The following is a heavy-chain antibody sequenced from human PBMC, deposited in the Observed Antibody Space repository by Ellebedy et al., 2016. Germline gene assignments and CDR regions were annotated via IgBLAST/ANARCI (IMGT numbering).Heavy chain of an antibody. Sequence: GESLKISXAASGFPFSSYSMKWVRQAPGKGLEYISHISVGGPIYYADSVKGRFTISRDNAKNSLYLEMNSLRDEDTAVYFCARGRDYAFDYWGQGSLVTVSS. CDR3: ARGRDYAFDY. J-gene: IGHJ4*02. CDR1: GFPFSSYS. D-gene: IGHD4-17*01. V-gene: IGHV3-48*02. CDR2: ISVGGPI.